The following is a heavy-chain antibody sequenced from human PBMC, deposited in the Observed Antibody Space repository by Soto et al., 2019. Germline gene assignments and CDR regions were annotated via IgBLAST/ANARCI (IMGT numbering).Heavy chain of an antibody. CDR2: INHSGST. V-gene: IGHV4-34*01. D-gene: IGHD3-16*02. Sequence: LTCAVYGGSFSGYYWCWIRQPPGKGLEWIGEINHSGSTNYNPSLKSRVTISVDTSKNQFSLKLSSVTAADTAVYYCARVSLRPTPAFDIWGQGTMVTV. CDR1: GGSFSGYY. CDR3: ARVSLRPTPAFDI. J-gene: IGHJ3*02.